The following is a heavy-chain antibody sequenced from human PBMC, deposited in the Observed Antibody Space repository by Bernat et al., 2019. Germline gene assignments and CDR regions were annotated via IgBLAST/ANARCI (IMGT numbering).Heavy chain of an antibody. Sequence: QVQLMESGGGLVKPGGSLRLSCTASGFSFSDFYMSWIRQAPGKGLEWVSFISSSSSYTNYVDSVKGRFTISRDNAKNSLYLQMNSLRAEDTAMYYCARESRQLPIWGLGTLVTVSS. V-gene: IGHV3-11*06. CDR1: GFSFSDFY. CDR2: ISSSSSYT. CDR3: ARESRQLPI. J-gene: IGHJ4*02. D-gene: IGHD2-2*01.